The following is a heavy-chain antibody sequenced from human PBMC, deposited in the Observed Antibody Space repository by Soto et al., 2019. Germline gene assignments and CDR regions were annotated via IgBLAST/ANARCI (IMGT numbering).Heavy chain of an antibody. CDR1: GITFGSYW. Sequence: PGGSLRLSCAASGITFGSYWMTWVRQAPGKGLEWLANRNQDGSEKYFVDSVRGRFTISRDNAKKSLYLQMNSLRAEDTAVYYCASLRVWYWDYWGQGTLVTVSS. V-gene: IGHV3-7*03. J-gene: IGHJ4*02. D-gene: IGHD6-19*01. CDR2: RNQDGSEK. CDR3: ASLRVWYWDY.